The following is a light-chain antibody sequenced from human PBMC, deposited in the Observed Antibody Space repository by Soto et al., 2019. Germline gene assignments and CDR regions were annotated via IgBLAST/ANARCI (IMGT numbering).Light chain of an antibody. CDR3: QQYNIYSRT. V-gene: IGKV1-5*01. J-gene: IGKJ1*01. Sequence: DIQMTQSPSTLSGSVGDKVTITCRASQTISSWLAWYQQKPGKAPKLLVYDASTLQSGVATRFSGSGSGTEFTLTISSLQPDDFATYYCQQYNIYSRTFGQGTKVDIK. CDR1: QTISSW. CDR2: DAS.